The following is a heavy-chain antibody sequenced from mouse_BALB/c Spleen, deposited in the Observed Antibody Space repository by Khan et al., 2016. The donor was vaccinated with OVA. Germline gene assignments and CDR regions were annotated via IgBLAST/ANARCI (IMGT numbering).Heavy chain of an antibody. Sequence: VQLQQSGPELVKPGVSVKMSCKASGYTFTSYVMHWLRQKPGQGLEWIGYIYPYNDDTKYNEKFKGKATLTSDKSSSTAYMELGSLTSEDSAVYYCAKNYRYDVYFDYWGQGTTLTVSS. V-gene: IGHV1S136*01. CDR2: IYPYNDDT. D-gene: IGHD2-14*01. CDR3: AKNYRYDVYFDY. CDR1: GYTFTSYV. J-gene: IGHJ2*01.